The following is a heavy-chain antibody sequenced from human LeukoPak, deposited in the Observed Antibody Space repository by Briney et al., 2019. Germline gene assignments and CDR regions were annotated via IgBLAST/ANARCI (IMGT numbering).Heavy chain of an antibody. J-gene: IGHJ6*02. CDR1: EFPYSSYR. CDR2: ISSDGSTI. V-gene: IGHV3-48*04. D-gene: IGHD6-19*01. Sequence: GGPLRLSCAASEFPYSSYRMNWLRKAPGKGLEWVSYISSDGSTIYYSDSVKSRLTISRDNAKNSLYLQMNILRAEDTAVYYCARDSYSSGWYKYYYYYYGMDFWGQGTTVTVSS. CDR3: ARDSYSSGWYKYYYYYYGMDF.